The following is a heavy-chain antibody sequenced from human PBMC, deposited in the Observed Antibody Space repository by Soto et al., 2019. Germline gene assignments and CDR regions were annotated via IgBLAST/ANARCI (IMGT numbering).Heavy chain of an antibody. J-gene: IGHJ4*02. Sequence: ASVKVSCKASGYTFTDYYMHWVRQAPGQGLEWMGWINPNSGDTNFAQKFQGRVTVTRDTSISTAYMELSRLRSDDTAVYYCARDSKRLFVEWFFNYWGQGTLVTVSS. CDR1: GYTFTDYY. V-gene: IGHV1-2*02. CDR3: ARDSKRLFVEWFFNY. D-gene: IGHD3-3*01. CDR2: INPNSGDT.